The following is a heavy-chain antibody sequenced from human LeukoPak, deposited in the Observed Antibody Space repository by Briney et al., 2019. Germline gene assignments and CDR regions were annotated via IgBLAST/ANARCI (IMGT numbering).Heavy chain of an antibody. Sequence: GTSVKVSCKASGFTFTSSAMQGVRQARGQRLEWIGWIVVGSGNTNYAQKFQERVTITRHMSTSTAYMELRSLRSEDPGVYYGVAGLGFHWGYPWGRGNVVSVSS. D-gene: IGHD7-27*01. CDR2: IVVGSGNT. CDR3: VAGLGFHWGYP. J-gene: IGHJ5*02. V-gene: IGHV1-58*02. CDR1: GFTFTSSA.